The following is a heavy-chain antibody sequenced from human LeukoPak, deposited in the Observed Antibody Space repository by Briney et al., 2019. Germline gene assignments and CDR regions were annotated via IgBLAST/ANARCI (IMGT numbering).Heavy chain of an antibody. CDR3: AKAQTVTTIDY. V-gene: IGHV3-30-3*01. J-gene: IGHJ4*02. CDR1: AITFSTYA. CDR2: ISYDGSNK. Sequence: PGGSLRLSCAASAITFSTYAMSWVRQAPGKGLEWVAVISYDGSNKYYADSVKGRFTISRDNSKNTLYLQMNSLRAEDTAVYYCAKAQTVTTIDYWGQGTLVTVSS. D-gene: IGHD4-11*01.